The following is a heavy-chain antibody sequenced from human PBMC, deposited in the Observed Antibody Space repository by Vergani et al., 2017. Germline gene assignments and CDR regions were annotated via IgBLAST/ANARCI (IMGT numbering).Heavy chain of an antibody. Sequence: QLQLQESGPGLVKPSATLSLTCSVSGASIRSSNYYWGWIRQPPGKGLEWIASIYYSGSTYYNPSLKSRVTISVDTSKNQFPLKLSSVTAADTAVYFCARHISVVRPSSMTAFDYWGQGTLVTVSS. D-gene: IGHD2-21*01. CDR1: GASIRSSNYY. CDR3: ARHISVVRPSSMTAFDY. CDR2: IYYSGST. J-gene: IGHJ4*02. V-gene: IGHV4-39*01.